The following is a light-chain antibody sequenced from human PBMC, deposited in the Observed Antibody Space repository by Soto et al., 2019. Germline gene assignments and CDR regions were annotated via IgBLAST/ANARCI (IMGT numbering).Light chain of an antibody. CDR2: GAS. J-gene: IGKJ1*01. CDR3: QHYGSSTWT. Sequence: EIVLTQSPGTLSLSPGEGATLSCTASQSVSSTYLAWYQQKPGQAPRLLIYGASSRATGIPDRFSGSGSGTDFTLTISRLEPEDFAVYYCQHYGSSTWTFGQGTKVEIK. CDR1: QSVSSTY. V-gene: IGKV3-20*01.